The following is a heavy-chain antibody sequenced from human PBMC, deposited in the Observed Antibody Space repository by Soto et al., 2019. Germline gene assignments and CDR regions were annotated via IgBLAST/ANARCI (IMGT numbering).Heavy chain of an antibody. V-gene: IGHV4-39*01. CDR1: GCSVSSSSYY. CDR2: IYYSGST. CDR3: ATRDATPLDPIS. Sequence: PSETLSLTCTVSGCSVSSSSYYWGWIRQPPGKGLEWIGSIYYSGSTHYNPSLKSRVTISVDTSKNQFSLKLSSVTAADTAVYYCATRDATPLDPISWGQGIPVTVSS. J-gene: IGHJ5*02. D-gene: IGHD1-1*01.